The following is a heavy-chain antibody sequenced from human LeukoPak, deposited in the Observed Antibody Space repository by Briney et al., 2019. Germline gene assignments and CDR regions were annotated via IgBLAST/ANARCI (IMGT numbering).Heavy chain of an antibody. Sequence: SETLSLTCTVSGGSISSGGYYWSWIRQPAGKGLEWIGRIYTSGSTNYNPSLKSRVTISVDTSTNQFSLKLISVTAADTAVYYCARDRGISLAHYDYWGQGTLVTVSS. CDR3: ARDRGISLAHYDY. CDR1: GGSISSGGYY. CDR2: IYTSGST. J-gene: IGHJ4*02. D-gene: IGHD2/OR15-2a*01. V-gene: IGHV4-61*02.